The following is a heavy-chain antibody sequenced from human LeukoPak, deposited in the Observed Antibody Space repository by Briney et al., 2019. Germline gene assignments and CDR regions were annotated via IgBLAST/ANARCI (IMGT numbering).Heavy chain of an antibody. V-gene: IGHV1-18*01. CDR2: ISGYNGDI. Sequence: ASVKVSCKVSGYTLTELSMHWVRQAPGQGLEWMGWISGYNGDINYAQRLQGRVTMTTDTSTSTAYMELRSLSSDDTAVYYCARVLSREGYFDYWGQGTLVTVSS. CDR3: ARVLSREGYFDY. D-gene: IGHD5-24*01. CDR1: GYTLTELS. J-gene: IGHJ4*02.